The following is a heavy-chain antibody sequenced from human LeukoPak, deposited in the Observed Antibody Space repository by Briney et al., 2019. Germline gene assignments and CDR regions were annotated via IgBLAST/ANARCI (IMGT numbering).Heavy chain of an antibody. J-gene: IGHJ5*02. D-gene: IGHD2-2*01. Sequence: ASVQVSCKASGYTFTSYDINWVRQATGQGLEWMGWMNPNSGNTGYAQKLQGRVTMTRNTSISTAYMELSSLRSEDTAVYYCARRRASYCSSTSCYGSVNWFDPWGQGTLVTVSS. CDR1: GYTFTSYD. CDR3: ARRRASYCSSTSCYGSVNWFDP. CDR2: MNPNSGNT. V-gene: IGHV1-8*01.